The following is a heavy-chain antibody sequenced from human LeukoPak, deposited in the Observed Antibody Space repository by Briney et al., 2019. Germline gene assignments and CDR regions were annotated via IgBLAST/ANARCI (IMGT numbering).Heavy chain of an antibody. J-gene: IGHJ6*04. V-gene: IGHV3-30*18. D-gene: IGHD3-10*02. Sequence: GGSLRLSCAASGFTFNSYGMHWVRQAPGKGPEWVAVISYDGSNKYYADSVKGRFTISRDNAKISLYLQMNSLRAEDTAVYYCAELGITMIGGVWGKGTTVTISS. CDR1: GFTFNSYG. CDR3: AELGITMIGGV. CDR2: ISYDGSNK.